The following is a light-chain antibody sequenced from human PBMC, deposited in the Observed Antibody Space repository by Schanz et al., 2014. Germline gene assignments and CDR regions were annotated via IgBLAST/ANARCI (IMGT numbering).Light chain of an antibody. CDR3: CSYAGSSTWV. V-gene: IGLV2-14*03. CDR2: DVI. CDR1: SSDFGAYNS. J-gene: IGLJ3*02. Sequence: QSALTQPPSASGSPGQSVTISCTGTSSDFGAYNSVSWYQQHPGKAPKVMIYDVINRPSGISNRFSGSKSGNTASLTISGLQAEDGDDYCCCSYAGSSTWVFGGGTKLTVL.